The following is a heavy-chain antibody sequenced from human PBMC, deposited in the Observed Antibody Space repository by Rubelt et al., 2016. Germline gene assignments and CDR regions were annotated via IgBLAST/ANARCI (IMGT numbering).Heavy chain of an antibody. CDR3: ARHLRSGSGYYSPFVY. CDR2: INHSGST. J-gene: IGHJ4*02. V-gene: IGHV4-34*01. CDR1: GGSFSGYY. Sequence: QVQLQQWGAGLLKPSETLSLTCAVYGGSFSGYYWSWIRQPPGKGLEWIGEINHSGSTNYNPSLKSRVTISVDTSKNQFSLKLSSVTAADTAVYYCARHLRSGSGYYSPFVYWGQGTLVTVSS. D-gene: IGHD3-22*01.